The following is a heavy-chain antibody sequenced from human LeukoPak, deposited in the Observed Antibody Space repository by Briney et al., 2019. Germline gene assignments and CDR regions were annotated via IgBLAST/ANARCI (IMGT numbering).Heavy chain of an antibody. CDR3: ARVDKSSGYSWPFDY. D-gene: IGHD3-22*01. V-gene: IGHV1-8*01. J-gene: IGHJ4*02. CDR2: MSTNCGNT. Sequence: ASVKVSCKASGYTFTSYDVNWVGQAAGQEREWMGWMSTNCGNTGYAQKVQGRVTMSRNTSISTDYMELSSLRSEDTAVYYCARVDKSSGYSWPFDYWGQGTLVTVSS. CDR1: GYTFTSYD.